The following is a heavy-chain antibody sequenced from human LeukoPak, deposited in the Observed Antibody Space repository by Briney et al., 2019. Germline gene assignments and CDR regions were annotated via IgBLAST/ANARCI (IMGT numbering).Heavy chain of an antibody. J-gene: IGHJ4*02. V-gene: IGHV1-46*01. D-gene: IGHD6-13*01. CDR3: ARGPTRGYSSSWYSYFDY. CDR2: INPSGGST. Sequence: ASVKVSCKASGYTFTSYYMHWVRQAPGQGLEWMGIINPSGGSTSYAQKFQGRVTMTRDTSTSTVYMELSRLRSDDTAVYYCARGPTRGYSSSWYSYFDYWGQGTLVTVSS. CDR1: GYTFTSYY.